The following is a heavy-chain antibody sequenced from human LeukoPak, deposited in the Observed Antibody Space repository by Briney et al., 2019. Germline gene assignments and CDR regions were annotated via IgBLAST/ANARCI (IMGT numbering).Heavy chain of an antibody. J-gene: IGHJ4*02. CDR2: INPNRGGT. Sequence: GASVTVSFTASGYTFTGYYMHWVRQAPGQGLEWMGWINPNRGGTNYAQKFQGRVTMTRDTSISTAYMELSRLRSDDTAVYYCASYISGWGYYFDYWGQGTLVTVSS. CDR1: GYTFTGYY. D-gene: IGHD6-19*01. CDR3: ASYISGWGYYFDY. V-gene: IGHV1-2*02.